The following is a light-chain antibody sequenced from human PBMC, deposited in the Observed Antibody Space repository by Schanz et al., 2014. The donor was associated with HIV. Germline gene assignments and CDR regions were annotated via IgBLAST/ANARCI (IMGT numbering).Light chain of an antibody. V-gene: IGLV1-47*01. CDR1: NSNIGAGYD. Sequence: QSVLTQPPSVSGAPGQGVTISCTGSNSNIGAGYDVHWYQQLPGTTPQLLIYRNDQRPSGVPDRFSASKSGTSASLAISGLRSEDEADYYCAAWDDSLRGRVFGGGTKLTVL. CDR2: RND. CDR3: AAWDDSLRGRV. J-gene: IGLJ3*02.